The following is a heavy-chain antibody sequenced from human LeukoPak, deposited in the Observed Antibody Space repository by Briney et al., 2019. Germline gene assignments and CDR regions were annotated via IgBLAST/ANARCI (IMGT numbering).Heavy chain of an antibody. CDR2: MSGGGDST. Sequence: PGGSLRLSCAGSGFTFSGYVMSWVRQAPGKGLEWVSAMSGGGDSTYDADSVKGRFTISRDSSKNTLYLQMNSLRAEDTAVYYCAKGSGSYRPYYFDYWGQGTLVIVSS. CDR1: GFTFSGYV. V-gene: IGHV3-23*01. J-gene: IGHJ4*02. CDR3: AKGSGSYRPYYFDY. D-gene: IGHD3-10*01.